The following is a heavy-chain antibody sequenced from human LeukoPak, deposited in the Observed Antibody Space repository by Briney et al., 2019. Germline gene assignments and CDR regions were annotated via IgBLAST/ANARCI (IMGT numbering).Heavy chain of an antibody. D-gene: IGHD3/OR15-3a*01. CDR3: KTDLSGRRAMDY. V-gene: IGHV3-7*01. Sequence: GGSLRLSCAASGFIFRKYLMSWVRQAPGKGLEWVASINKDGSEKYHVDSVRGRFTISRDNPKNSLYLHMSSLRAEDTAVYYCKTDLSGRRAMDYWGQGTLVTVSS. CDR2: INKDGSEK. CDR1: GFIFRKYL. J-gene: IGHJ4*02.